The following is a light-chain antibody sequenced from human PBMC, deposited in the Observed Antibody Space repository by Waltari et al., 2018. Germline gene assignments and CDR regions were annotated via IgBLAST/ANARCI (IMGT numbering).Light chain of an antibody. Sequence: DIQMPQSPSSLSASVGDRVTIACRASQNIDNYLSWYHQKPGEAPRLLIFSASSPHSGVPSRFTGSGSETDFALTIGGLQPEDSGIYYCQQSYNDPTTFGQGTRVQV. J-gene: IGKJ1*01. CDR2: SAS. CDR1: QNIDNY. V-gene: IGKV1-39*01. CDR3: QQSYNDPTT.